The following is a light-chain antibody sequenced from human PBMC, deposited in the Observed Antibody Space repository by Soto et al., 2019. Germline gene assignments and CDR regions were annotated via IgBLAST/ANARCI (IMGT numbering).Light chain of an antibody. J-gene: IGLJ2*01. CDR1: SSDVGGYNY. Sequence: QSALTQPASVSGSPGQSITISCTGTSSDVGGYNYVSWYQQHPGKAPKLMIYEVSNRPSGIPDRFSGSKSGTSATLGITGLQTGDEADYYCGTWDDSLNVGVFGGGTQLTVL. CDR3: GTWDDSLNVGV. CDR2: EVS. V-gene: IGLV2-14*01.